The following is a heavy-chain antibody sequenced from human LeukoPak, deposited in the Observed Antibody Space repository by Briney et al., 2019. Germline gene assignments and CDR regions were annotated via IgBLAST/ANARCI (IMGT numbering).Heavy chain of an antibody. Sequence: GGSLRLSCAASGFTFSSYAMHWVRQAPGKGLEWVAFIRYDGSNKYYTDSVKGRFTISRDNAKNSLYLQMNSLRAEDTAVYYCARMFDYVWGSYRSFDYWGQGTLVTVSS. CDR3: ARMFDYVWGSYRSFDY. CDR1: GFTFSSYA. V-gene: IGHV3-30*04. CDR2: IRYDGSNK. J-gene: IGHJ4*02. D-gene: IGHD3-16*02.